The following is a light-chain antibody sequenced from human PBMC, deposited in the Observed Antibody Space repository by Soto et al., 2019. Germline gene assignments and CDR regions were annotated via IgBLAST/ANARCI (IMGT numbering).Light chain of an antibody. Sequence: EIVLTQSPGTLSLSPGERATLSCRASQSVSSTYLAWYQQKPGQAPRLLIYGASSWATGVPDRVSGSGSGTDFTLTISRLEPEDFAVYYCQQYYNSLYAFGQGTKLEIK. J-gene: IGKJ2*01. V-gene: IGKV3-20*01. CDR3: QQYYNSLYA. CDR2: GAS. CDR1: QSVSSTY.